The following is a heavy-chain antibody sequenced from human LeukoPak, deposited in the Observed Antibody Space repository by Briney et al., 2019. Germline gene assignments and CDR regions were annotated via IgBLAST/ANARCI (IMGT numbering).Heavy chain of an antibody. CDR3: ARVSGYSGYDSSYYYMDV. J-gene: IGHJ6*03. D-gene: IGHD5-12*01. CDR2: IYYSGST. V-gene: IGHV4-31*03. CDR1: GGSISSGAYY. Sequence: SETLSLTCTVSGGSISSGAYYWSWIRQHPGKGLEWIVYIYYSGSTYYNPSLKSRLTISVDTSKNQFSLKLSSATAADTAVYYCARVSGYSGYDSSYYYMDVWGKGTTVTVSS.